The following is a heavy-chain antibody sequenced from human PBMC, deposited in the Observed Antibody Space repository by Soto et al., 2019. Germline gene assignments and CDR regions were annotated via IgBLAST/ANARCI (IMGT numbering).Heavy chain of an antibody. V-gene: IGHV4-34*01. CDR2: INHSGRT. CDR1: GGSFRGFY. D-gene: IGHD3-3*01. Sequence: SETLSLTCAVHGGSFRGFYWSWIRKPPGKGLEWIGEINHSGRTNYNPSNKSRDTISEDTSKDQFSLKLSSVTAADTAVYYCARARGGFLGSHGMDVWGQGTTVT. J-gene: IGHJ6*02. CDR3: ARARGGFLGSHGMDV.